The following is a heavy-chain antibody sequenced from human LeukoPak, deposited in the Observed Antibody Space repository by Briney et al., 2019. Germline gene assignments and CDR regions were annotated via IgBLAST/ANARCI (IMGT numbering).Heavy chain of an antibody. J-gene: IGHJ4*02. CDR1: GFSLGTSGVG. Sequence: SGPTLGNPTQPLTLTCTFSGFSLGTSGVGVGWIRQPPEKALEWLALIYWDDDKRYCPSLKSRRTITKDTYKNQMVLTMTNMDPVDTATYYYAHILSFYDSSGYYEVPHYWGQGTLVTVSS. CDR3: AHILSFYDSSGYYEVPHY. CDR2: IYWDDDK. D-gene: IGHD3-22*01. V-gene: IGHV2-5*02.